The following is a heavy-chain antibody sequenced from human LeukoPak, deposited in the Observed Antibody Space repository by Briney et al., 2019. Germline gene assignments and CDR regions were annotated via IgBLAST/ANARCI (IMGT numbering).Heavy chain of an antibody. CDR1: GGSIISSTYY. J-gene: IGHJ5*02. CDR3: ARGGLGGYFDWSDTDT. V-gene: IGHV4-30-4*08. D-gene: IGHD3-9*01. Sequence: SETLSLTCTVSGGSIISSTYYWGWVRQSPGKGLEWIGYIYYSRSTYYNPSLKSRVTISVDTSKNQFSLKLSSVTAADTAVYYCARGGLGGYFDWSDTDTWGQGTLVTVSS. CDR2: IYYSRST.